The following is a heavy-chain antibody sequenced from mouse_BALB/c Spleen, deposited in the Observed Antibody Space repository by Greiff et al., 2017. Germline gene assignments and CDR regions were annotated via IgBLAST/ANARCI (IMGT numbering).Heavy chain of an antibody. CDR3: ARSRVTTAGYFDY. CDR2: IYPGNVNT. V-gene: IGHV1S56*01. Sequence: VKLQESGPELVKPGASVRISCKASGYTFTSYYIHWVKQRPGQGLEWIGWIYPGNVNTKYNEKFKGKATLTADKSSSTAYMQLSSLTSEDSAFYFCARSRVTTAGYFDYWGQGTTLTVSS. CDR1: GYTFTSYY. J-gene: IGHJ2*01. D-gene: IGHD1-2*01.